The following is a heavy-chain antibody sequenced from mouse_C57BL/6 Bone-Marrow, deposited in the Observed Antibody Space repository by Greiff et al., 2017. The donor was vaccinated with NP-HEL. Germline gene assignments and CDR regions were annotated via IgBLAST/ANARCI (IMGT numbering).Heavy chain of an antibody. D-gene: IGHD2-3*01. V-gene: IGHV5-9*01. J-gene: IGHJ4*01. CDR2: ISGGGGNT. CDR3: ASFYDGYLFYYAMDY. Sequence: DVHLVESGGGLVKPGGSLKLSCAASGFTFSSYTMSWVRQTPAKRLEWVATISGGGGNTYYPDSVKGRFALSRDNAKNTLYRQMSSLRSEDTALYYCASFYDGYLFYYAMDYWGQGTSVTVSS. CDR1: GFTFSSYT.